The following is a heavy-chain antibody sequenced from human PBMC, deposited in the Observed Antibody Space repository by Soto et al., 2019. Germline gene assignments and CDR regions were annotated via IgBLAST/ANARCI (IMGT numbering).Heavy chain of an antibody. J-gene: IGHJ4*02. CDR3: ARSPTYYDILTGYGTFDY. Sequence: ASVKVSCKASGYTFTSYGISWVRQAPGQGLEWMGWISACNGNTNYAQKLQGRVTMTTDTSTSTAYMELRSLRSDDTAVYYCARSPTYYDILTGYGTFDYWGQGTLVTVSS. CDR1: GYTFTSYG. V-gene: IGHV1-18*01. D-gene: IGHD3-9*01. CDR2: ISACNGNT.